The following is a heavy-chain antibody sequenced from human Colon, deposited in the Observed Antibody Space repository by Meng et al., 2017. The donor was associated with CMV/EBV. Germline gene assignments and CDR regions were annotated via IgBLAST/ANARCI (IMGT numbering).Heavy chain of an antibody. CDR1: GFTVSSNH. Sequence: GGSLRLSCAASGFTVSSNHMSWVRQAPGKGLEWVSRIDAGDATFYADSARGRFSISRDSSKNTLSLQMNSLRAEDTAVYYCAGGHFDYWGQGTLVTVSS. CDR2: IDAGDAT. V-gene: IGHV3-53*01. J-gene: IGHJ4*02. CDR3: AGGHFDY.